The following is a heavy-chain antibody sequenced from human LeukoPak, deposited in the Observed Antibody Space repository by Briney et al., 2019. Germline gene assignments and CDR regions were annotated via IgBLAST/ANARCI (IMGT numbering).Heavy chain of an antibody. CDR3: ARRLTQYDCFDP. D-gene: IGHD2-2*01. CDR2: TYYRSTWYN. CDR1: GDSVSSNSVT. Sequence: SQTLSLTCVISGDSVSSNSVTWNWIRQSPSRGLEWWGRTYYRSTWYNDYAVCMRGRITVNTDTSKNQFPLHLNSVTPEDTAVYYCARRLTQYDCFDPRGQGILVTVSS. V-gene: IGHV6-1*01. J-gene: IGHJ5*02.